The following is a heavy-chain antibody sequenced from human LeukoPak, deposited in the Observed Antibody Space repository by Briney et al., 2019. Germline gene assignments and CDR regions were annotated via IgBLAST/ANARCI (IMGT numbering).Heavy chain of an antibody. V-gene: IGHV1-46*03. J-gene: IGHJ3*02. CDR3: TCIAVAGLPDAFDI. CDR2: INPSGGSS. Sequence: GASVKVSCKASGYTFTSYYMHWVRQAPGQGLEWMGIINPSGGSSSYAQKFQGRVTMTRDTSTSTVYMELSSLRSEDTAVYYCTCIAVAGLPDAFDIWGQGTMVTVSS. CDR1: GYTFTSYY. D-gene: IGHD6-19*01.